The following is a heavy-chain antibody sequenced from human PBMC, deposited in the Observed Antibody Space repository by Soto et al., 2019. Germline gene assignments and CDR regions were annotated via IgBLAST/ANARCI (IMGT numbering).Heavy chain of an antibody. CDR2: ISGSGGST. CDR1: GFTFSSYA. D-gene: IGHD1-26*01. V-gene: IGHV3-23*01. Sequence: GGSLRLSCAASGFTFSSYAMSWVRQAPGKGLEWVSAISGSGGSTYYADSVKGRFTISRDNSKNTLYLQMNSLRVGQDTAVYHCAKDRSGSYYLQSSRIHNWLDPWGQGTLVTVYS. J-gene: IGHJ5*02. CDR3: AKDRSGSYYLQSSRIHNWLDP.